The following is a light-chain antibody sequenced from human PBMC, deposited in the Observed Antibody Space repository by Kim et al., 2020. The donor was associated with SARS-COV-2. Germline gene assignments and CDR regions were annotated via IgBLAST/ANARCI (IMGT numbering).Light chain of an antibody. CDR1: SSNIGNNY. CDR3: GTWDNSPSAFWV. V-gene: IGLV1-51*01. J-gene: IGLJ3*02. CDR2: DNH. Sequence: QSVLTQPPSVSAAPGQKVTISCSGSSSNIGNNYVSWYQQLPGTAPKLLIYDNHKRPSGIPDRFSGSKSGTSATLGITGLQTGDEADYYCGTWDNSPSAFWVFGGGTQLTVL.